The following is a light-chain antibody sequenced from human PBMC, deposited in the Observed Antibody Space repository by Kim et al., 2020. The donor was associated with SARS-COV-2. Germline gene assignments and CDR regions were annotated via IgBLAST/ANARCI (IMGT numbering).Light chain of an antibody. V-gene: IGLV3-19*01. J-gene: IGLJ3*02. Sequence: SSELTQDPAVSVALGRTVRITCRGDSLRSYYASWYQQKPGQAPILVIYDKNNRPSGIPDRFSGSTSGNTASLTITGAQAEDEADYYCSSRDSSGNHWVFGGGTKVTVL. CDR2: DKN. CDR1: SLRSYY. CDR3: SSRDSSGNHWV.